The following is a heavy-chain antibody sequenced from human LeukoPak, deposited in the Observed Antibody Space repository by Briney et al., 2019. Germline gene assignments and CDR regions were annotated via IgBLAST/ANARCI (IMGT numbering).Heavy chain of an antibody. CDR1: GYSFTSYW. Sequence: HGESLEISCQGSGYSFTSYWIGWVRQLPGKGLEWVGMISPGDSDTRYSPSFQGQVTISADKSISTAYLQWSSLKASDTAMYYCARLSDFWSGFPYYYMDVWGKGTTVTVSS. CDR3: ARLSDFWSGFPYYYMDV. D-gene: IGHD3-3*01. V-gene: IGHV5-51*01. CDR2: ISPGDSDT. J-gene: IGHJ6*03.